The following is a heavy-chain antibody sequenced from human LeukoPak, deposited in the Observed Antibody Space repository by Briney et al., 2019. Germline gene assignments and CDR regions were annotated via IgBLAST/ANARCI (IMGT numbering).Heavy chain of an antibody. V-gene: IGHV3-53*01. J-gene: IGHJ4*02. CDR1: GFTVSGSY. Sequence: PGGSLRLSCADSGFTVSGSYMQWVRQAPKKGLEWVSVIYNGGGTAYADSVKGRFTISRDISKNTLYLQMNSLRADDTAVYYCARTPPGNSYLDYWGRRTLVTVSS. CDR3: ARTPPGNSYLDY. D-gene: IGHD2-8*01. CDR2: IYNGGGT.